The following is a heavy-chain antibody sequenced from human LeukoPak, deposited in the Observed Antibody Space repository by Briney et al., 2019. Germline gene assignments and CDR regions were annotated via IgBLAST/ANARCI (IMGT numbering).Heavy chain of an antibody. J-gene: IGHJ3*02. CDR3: ARRGTNYYDSSGYPPFDI. CDR1: GGTFSSYA. Sequence: ASVKVSCEASGGTFSSYAISWVRQAPGQGLEWMGGIIPIFGTANYAQKFQGRVTITPDESTSTAYMELSSLRSEDTSVYYCARRGTNYYDSSGYPPFDIWGQGTMVTVSS. CDR2: IIPIFGTA. V-gene: IGHV1-69*13. D-gene: IGHD3-22*01.